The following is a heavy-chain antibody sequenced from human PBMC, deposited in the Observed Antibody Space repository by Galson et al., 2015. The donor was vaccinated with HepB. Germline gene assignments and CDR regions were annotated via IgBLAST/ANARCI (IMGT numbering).Heavy chain of an antibody. CDR1: GGTFSSYA. D-gene: IGHD3-3*01. V-gene: IGHV1-69*13. J-gene: IGHJ6*03. CDR3: ARDRGTIFGVVPGYYYYYMDV. CDR2: IIPIFGTA. Sequence: SVKVSCKASGGTFSSYAISWVRQAPGQGLEWMGGIIPIFGTANYAQKFQGRVTITADESTSTAYMELSSLRSEDTAVYYCARDRGTIFGVVPGYYYYYMDVWGKGTTVTVSS.